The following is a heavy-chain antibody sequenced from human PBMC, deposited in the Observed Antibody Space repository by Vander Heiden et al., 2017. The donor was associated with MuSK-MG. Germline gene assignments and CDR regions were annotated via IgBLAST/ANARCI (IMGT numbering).Heavy chain of an antibody. V-gene: IGHV3-13*01. Sequence: EVQLVESGGGLVQPGGSLRLSCAASGFTFSSYDMHWVRQATGKGLEWVSAIGTAGDTYYPGSVKGRFTISRENAKNSLYLQMNSLRAGDTAVYYGARDDGGNSDRYFDLWGRGTLVTVSS. D-gene: IGHD2-21*02. CDR1: GFTFSSYD. CDR3: ARDDGGNSDRYFDL. CDR2: IGTAGDT. J-gene: IGHJ2*01.